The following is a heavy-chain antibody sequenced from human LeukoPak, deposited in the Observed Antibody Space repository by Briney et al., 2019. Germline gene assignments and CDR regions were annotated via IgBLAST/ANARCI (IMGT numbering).Heavy chain of an antibody. J-gene: IGHJ6*04. CDR3: ASAYGDYTSDIYYYGMDV. D-gene: IGHD4-17*01. Sequence: GSSVKVSCKASGGTFSSYAISWVRQAPGQGLVWMGGIIPIFGTANYAQKFQGRVTITADESTSTAYMELSSLRSEDTAVCYCASAYGDYTSDIYYYGMDVWGKGTTVTVSS. CDR1: GGTFSSYA. CDR2: IIPIFGTA. V-gene: IGHV1-69*01.